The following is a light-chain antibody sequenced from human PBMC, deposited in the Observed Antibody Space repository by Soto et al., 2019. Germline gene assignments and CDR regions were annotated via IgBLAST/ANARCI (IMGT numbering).Light chain of an antibody. Sequence: QPVLTQPPTASGTPGQRVTISCSGSRSNIGSNYVYWYQQVPGTAPKLLIYRNDQRPSGVPDRFSGSKSGTSASLAISGLRSEDEADYYCVAWDDSLSGGVFGGGTKLTVL. CDR3: VAWDDSLSGGV. CDR2: RND. J-gene: IGLJ7*01. CDR1: RSNIGSNY. V-gene: IGLV1-47*01.